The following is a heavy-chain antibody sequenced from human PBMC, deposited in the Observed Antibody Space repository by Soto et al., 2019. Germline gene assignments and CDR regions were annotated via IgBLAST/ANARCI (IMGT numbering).Heavy chain of an antibody. D-gene: IGHD3-10*01. CDR2: IRSKAYGGTT. CDR1: GFTFGDYA. V-gene: IGHV3-49*03. J-gene: IGHJ6*02. CDR3: TRDLHYYGSDPERYVMDV. Sequence: SLRLSCTASGFTFGDYAMSWFRQAPGKGLEWVGFIRSKAYGGTTEYAASVKGRFTISRDDSKSIAYLQMNSLKTEDTAVYYCTRDLHYYGSDPERYVMDVWGQGTTVTVSS.